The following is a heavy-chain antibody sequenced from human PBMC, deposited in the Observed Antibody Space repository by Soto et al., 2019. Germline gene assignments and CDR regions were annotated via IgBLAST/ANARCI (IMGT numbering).Heavy chain of an antibody. V-gene: IGHV4-59*08. J-gene: IGHJ6*02. CDR3: ARRGTGRYLDV. CDR1: GGSISSCY. D-gene: IGHD1-1*01. CDR2: IYNRGNT. Sequence: QVQLQESGPGLVKPSETLSLTCYVSGGSISSCYWNWIRQPPGTGLEWIAHIYNRGNTNYNPSLSIPVTISMDPSKMQLTMKLTSGAAADMAVYYCARRGTGRYLDVWVQGTMVTVTS.